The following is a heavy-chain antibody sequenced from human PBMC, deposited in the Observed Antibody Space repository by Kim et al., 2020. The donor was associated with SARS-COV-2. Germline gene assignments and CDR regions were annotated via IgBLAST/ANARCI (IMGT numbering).Heavy chain of an antibody. J-gene: IGHJ3*01. CDR1: GGSISSSSYY. V-gene: IGHV4-39*01. CDR3: ARHYGSGSYYNPLSAF. D-gene: IGHD3-10*01. Sequence: SETLSLTCTVSGGSISSSSYYWGWIRQPPGKGLEWIGSIYYTGSTYYNPSLESRVTISVDTSKNQFSLKLSSVTAEDTAVYYCARHYGSGSYYNPLSAF. CDR2: IYYTGST.